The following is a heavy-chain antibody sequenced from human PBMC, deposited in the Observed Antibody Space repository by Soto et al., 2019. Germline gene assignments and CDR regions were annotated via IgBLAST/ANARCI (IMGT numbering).Heavy chain of an antibody. V-gene: IGHV5-51*01. CDR2: TFPGNSET. J-gene: IGHJ6*02. Sequence: PGESLKICFKGSGYRFTNYWIGLVRQISGKGLEWMGITFPGNSETRYSPSFQGHVTISAERSISTVYLQWNSLKASDTALYYCARSRYYDTNGYYPFYYYYYGMDVWGQGTTVTVSS. CDR3: ARSRYYDTNGYYPFYYYYYGMDV. CDR1: GYRFTNYW. D-gene: IGHD3-22*01.